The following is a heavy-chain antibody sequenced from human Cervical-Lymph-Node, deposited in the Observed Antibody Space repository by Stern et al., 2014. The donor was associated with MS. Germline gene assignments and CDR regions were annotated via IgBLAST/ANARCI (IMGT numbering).Heavy chain of an antibody. Sequence: QVQLVQSGAEVKKPGASVKVSCKASGYTFTSYGISWVRQAPGQGLEWMGWISAYNGNQNYAEKLQGRVAMTTDTSTSKECRERRSLRSDDKAVYYCARGLLGSENAFDIWGQGTMVTVSS. V-gene: IGHV1-18*01. CDR1: GYTFTSYG. D-gene: IGHD2-15*01. CDR3: ARGLLGSENAFDI. CDR2: ISAYNGNQ. J-gene: IGHJ3*02.